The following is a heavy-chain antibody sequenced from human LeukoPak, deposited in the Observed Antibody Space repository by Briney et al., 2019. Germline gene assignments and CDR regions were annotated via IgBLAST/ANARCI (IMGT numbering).Heavy chain of an antibody. CDR1: GFTFDDYA. CDR3: AKSNRPGREPDAFDI. D-gene: IGHD3-16*02. J-gene: IGHJ3*02. V-gene: IGHV3-9*03. CDR2: ISWNSGSI. Sequence: PGRSLRLSCAASGFTFDDYAMHWVRQAPGKGLEWVSGISWNSGSIGYADSVKGRFTISRDNAKNSLYLQMNSLGAEDMALYYCAKSNRPGREPDAFDIWGQGTMVTVSS.